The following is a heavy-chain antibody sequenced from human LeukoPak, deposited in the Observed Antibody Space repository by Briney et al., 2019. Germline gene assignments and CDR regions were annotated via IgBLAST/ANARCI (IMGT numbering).Heavy chain of an antibody. J-gene: IGHJ4*02. Sequence: SETLSLTCAVYGGSFSGYYWSWIRQPPGKGLEWIGEINRCGSTNYNPSLKSRVTMSVDTSKNQFSLKLSSVTAADTAVYYCARQSCSSTSCYFSFGGAYEYWGQGTLVTVSS. V-gene: IGHV4-34*01. CDR3: ARQSCSSTSCYFSFGGAYEY. CDR1: GGSFSGYY. D-gene: IGHD2-2*01. CDR2: INRCGST.